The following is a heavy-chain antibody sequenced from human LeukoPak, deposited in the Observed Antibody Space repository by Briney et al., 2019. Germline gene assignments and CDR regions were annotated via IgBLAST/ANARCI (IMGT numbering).Heavy chain of an antibody. D-gene: IGHD4-23*01. CDR1: GFTFSSYA. CDR3: ARDGQGGKGGLFDY. J-gene: IGHJ4*02. V-gene: IGHV3-30-3*01. Sequence: GRSLRLSCAGSGFTFSSYAMHWVRQAPGKGLEWVAVISYDGSNKYYADSVKGRFTISRDKSKNTLYLRVNSLRAEDTAVYYCARDGQGGKGGLFDYWGQGTLVTVSS. CDR2: ISYDGSNK.